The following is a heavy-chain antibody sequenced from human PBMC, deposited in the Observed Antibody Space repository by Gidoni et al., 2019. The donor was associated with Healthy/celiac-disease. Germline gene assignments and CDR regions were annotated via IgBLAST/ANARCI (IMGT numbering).Heavy chain of an antibody. D-gene: IGHD6-13*01. CDR3: ARGDSSSWSLVGY. CDR2: INHSGST. Sequence: QVQLQQWGAGLLKPSETLSLTCAVYGGSFSGYYWSWIRQPPGKGLEWIGEINHSGSTNYNPSLESRVTISVDTSKNQFSLKLSSVTAADTAVYYCARGDSSSWSLVGYWGQGTLVTVSS. V-gene: IGHV4-34*01. CDR1: GGSFSGYY. J-gene: IGHJ4*02.